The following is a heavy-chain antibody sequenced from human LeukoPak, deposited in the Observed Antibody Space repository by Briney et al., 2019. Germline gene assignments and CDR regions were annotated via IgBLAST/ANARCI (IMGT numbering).Heavy chain of an antibody. Sequence: GGSLRLSCAASGFTFSDYGMHWVRQAPGKGLEWVAVIANDGRDKKYADSVRGRFTISRDNSKNTVYLQMNSLRAEDTVVFYCVKDMKIKAAGYYFDHWGQGTLVTVSS. V-gene: IGHV3-30*18. D-gene: IGHD6-13*01. CDR3: VKDMKIKAAGYYFDH. J-gene: IGHJ4*02. CDR2: IANDGRDK. CDR1: GFTFSDYG.